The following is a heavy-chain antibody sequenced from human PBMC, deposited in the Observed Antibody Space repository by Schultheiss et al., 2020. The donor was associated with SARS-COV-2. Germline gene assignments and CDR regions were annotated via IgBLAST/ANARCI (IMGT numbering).Heavy chain of an antibody. V-gene: IGHV3-13*05. Sequence: GGSLRLSCAASGFTFSSYDMHWVRQATGKGLEWVSAIGTAGDPYYPGSVKGRFTISRDNAKNSLYLQMNSLRAGDTAVYYCARVYCSGGSCYYFDYWGQGTLVTVSS. CDR1: GFTFSSYD. D-gene: IGHD2-15*01. CDR2: IGTAGDP. J-gene: IGHJ4*02. CDR3: ARVYCSGGSCYYFDY.